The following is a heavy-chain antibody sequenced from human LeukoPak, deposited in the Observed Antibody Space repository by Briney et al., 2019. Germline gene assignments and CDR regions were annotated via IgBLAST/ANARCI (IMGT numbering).Heavy chain of an antibody. D-gene: IGHD3-10*01. CDR1: GFTVSSNY. J-gene: IGHJ3*02. CDR3: ARESITMVRGVIHSVRGVAFDI. CDR2: IYSGGST. Sequence: GGSLRLSCAAYGFTVSSNYMSWVRQAPGKGLEWVSVIYSGGSTYYADSVKGRFTISRDNSKNTLYLQMSGLRAEDTAVYYCARESITMVRGVIHSVRGVAFDIWGQGTMVTVSS. V-gene: IGHV3-66*01.